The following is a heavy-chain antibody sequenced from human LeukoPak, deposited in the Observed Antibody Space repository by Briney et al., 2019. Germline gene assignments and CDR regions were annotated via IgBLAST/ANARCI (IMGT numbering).Heavy chain of an antibody. CDR1: GFTFSSYG. Sequence: GGSLRLSCAASGFTFSSYGMHWVRQAPGKGLEWVAVIWYDGSNKYYADSVKGRFTISRDNSKNTLYLQMNSLRAEDTAVYYCARDTHPNNWFDPWGQGTLVTVSS. CDR2: IWYDGSNK. J-gene: IGHJ5*02. V-gene: IGHV3-33*01. CDR3: ARDTHPNNWFDP.